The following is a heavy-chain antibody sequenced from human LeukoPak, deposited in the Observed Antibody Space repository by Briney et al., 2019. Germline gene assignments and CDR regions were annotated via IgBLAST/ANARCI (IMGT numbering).Heavy chain of an antibody. Sequence: SVKVSCKASGGTFSSYAISWVRQAPGQGLEWMGGIIPIFGTANYAQKFQGRVTITADKSTSTAYMELSSLRSEDTAVYYCVRGRWFGELFYYYYYMDVWGKGTTVTVSS. CDR3: VRGRWFGELFYYYYYMDV. J-gene: IGHJ6*03. CDR1: GGTFSSYA. D-gene: IGHD3-10*01. V-gene: IGHV1-69*06. CDR2: IIPIFGTA.